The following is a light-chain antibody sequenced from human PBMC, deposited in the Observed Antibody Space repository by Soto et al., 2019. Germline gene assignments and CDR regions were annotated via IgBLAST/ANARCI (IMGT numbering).Light chain of an antibody. Sequence: DIQMTQSPSSLSASVGDRVTITCRASQSISSYLNWYQQKPGKAPKLLIYAASSLQSGVPSRFSGSRSGTDFTITISSLQPEDFATYYCQQSYSTPPYTFGQGTKLEIK. CDR2: AAS. V-gene: IGKV1-39*01. CDR3: QQSYSTPPYT. J-gene: IGKJ2*01. CDR1: QSISSY.